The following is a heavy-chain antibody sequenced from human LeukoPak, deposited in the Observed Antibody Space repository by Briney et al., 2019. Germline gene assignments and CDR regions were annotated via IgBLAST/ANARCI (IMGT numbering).Heavy chain of an antibody. CDR3: TTGPFDYYGSASYLANGMDG. CDR1: GFTFSNAW. CDR2: IKSKTDGGTT. Sequence: KPGGSLRLSCAASGFTFSNAWMSWVRQAPGKGLEWVGRIKSKTDGGTTDYTAPVKGRYTMSRDDSKNTLYLQMNSLKTEDTAVYYCTTGPFDYYGSASYLANGMDGWGQGTTVTVSS. J-gene: IGHJ6*02. D-gene: IGHD3-10*01. V-gene: IGHV3-15*01.